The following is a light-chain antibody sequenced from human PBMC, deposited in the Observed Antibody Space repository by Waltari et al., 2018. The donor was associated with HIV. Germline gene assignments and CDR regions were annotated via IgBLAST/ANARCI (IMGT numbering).Light chain of an antibody. J-gene: IGLJ2*01. Sequence: QSALTQPASVSGSPGQSITIPCTGTSSDVGSYNLVSCYQQHPGKAPKRMIYEVSKRPSGVSNRFSGSKSGNTASLTISGLQAEDEADYYCCSYAGSSTLFGGGTKLTVL. CDR2: EVS. V-gene: IGLV2-23*02. CDR3: CSYAGSSTL. CDR1: SSDVGSYNL.